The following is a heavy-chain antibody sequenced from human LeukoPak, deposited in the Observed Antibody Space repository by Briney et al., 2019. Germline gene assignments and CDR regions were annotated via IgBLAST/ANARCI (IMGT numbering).Heavy chain of an antibody. CDR1: GFTFSSYA. V-gene: IGHV3-23*01. CDR3: AKTGSSRVEYFQH. D-gene: IGHD2-15*01. Sequence: GRSLRLSCAASGFTFSSYAMSWVRQAPGNRLEWVSAISGSGGSTYYADSVKGRFTISKDNSKNTLYLQMNSLRAEDTAVYYCAKTGSSRVEYFQHWGQGTLVTVSS. J-gene: IGHJ1*01. CDR2: ISGSGGST.